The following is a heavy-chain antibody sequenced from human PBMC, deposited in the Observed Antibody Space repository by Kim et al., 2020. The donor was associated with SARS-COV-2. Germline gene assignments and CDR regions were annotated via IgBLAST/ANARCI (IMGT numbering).Heavy chain of an antibody. J-gene: IGHJ4*02. CDR2: T. V-gene: IGHV3-66*01. Sequence: TVYADSVKGRFTISRDTSKNTLYLQMNSLRPEDTALYYCASGSTVTTVDYWGQGTLVTVSS. CDR3: ASGSTVTTVDY. D-gene: IGHD4-17*01.